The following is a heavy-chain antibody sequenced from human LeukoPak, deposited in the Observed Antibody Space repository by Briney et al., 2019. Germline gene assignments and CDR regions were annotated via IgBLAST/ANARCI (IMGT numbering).Heavy chain of an antibody. CDR3: ARQGVLRYFDWTPFDY. V-gene: IGHV4-59*08. CDR1: GGSISSYY. Sequence: SETLSLTCTVSGGSISSYYWSWIRQPPGKGLEWIGYIYYSGSTNYNPSLKSRVTISVDTSKNQFSLKLSSVTAADTAVYYCARQGVLRYFDWTPFDYWGQGTLVTVSS. D-gene: IGHD3-9*01. CDR2: IYYSGST. J-gene: IGHJ4*02.